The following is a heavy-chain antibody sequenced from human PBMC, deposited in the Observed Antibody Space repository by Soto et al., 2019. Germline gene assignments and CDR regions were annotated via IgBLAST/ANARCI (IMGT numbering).Heavy chain of an antibody. CDR1: GGAFSGYY. J-gene: IGHJ4*02. CDR2: INHSGST. CDR3: ASLVAERLDY. V-gene: IGHV4-34*01. D-gene: IGHD2-8*02. Sequence: SETLSLTCAVYGGAFSGYYWSWIRQPPGKGLEWIGEINHSGSTNYNPSLKSRVTISVDTSKNQFSLKLSSVTAADTAVYYCASLVAERLDYWGQGTLVTVSS.